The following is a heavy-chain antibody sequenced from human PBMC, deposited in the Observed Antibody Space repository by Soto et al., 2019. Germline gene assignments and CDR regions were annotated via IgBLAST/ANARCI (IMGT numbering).Heavy chain of an antibody. J-gene: IGHJ6*02. CDR3: ARGSSIAGLYYGMDV. CDR2: NYYSGIT. Sequence: QVQLQESGPGLVKPSQTLSLTCTVSGGSISSGGYYWTWIRQHPGKGLEWIGYNYYSGITYYNPSPKSRVGISLDTSKNQFSLKLSSVTAADTAVYYCARGSSIAGLYYGMDVWGQGTTVTVSS. D-gene: IGHD6-6*01. V-gene: IGHV4-31*03. CDR1: GGSISSGGYY.